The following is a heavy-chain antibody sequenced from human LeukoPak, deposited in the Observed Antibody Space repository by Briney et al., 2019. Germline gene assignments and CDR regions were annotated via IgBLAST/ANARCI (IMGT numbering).Heavy chain of an antibody. CDR1: GYTLTSYY. CDR3: ARGPLAYCGGDCPSPLDY. Sequence: ASVKVSCKASGYTLTSYYMHWVRQAPGQGLEWMGIINPSGGSTSYAQKLQGRVTMTTDTSTSTAYMELRSLRSDDTAVYYCARGPLAYCGGDCPSPLDYWGQGTLVTVSS. D-gene: IGHD2-21*02. J-gene: IGHJ4*02. V-gene: IGHV1-46*01. CDR2: INPSGGST.